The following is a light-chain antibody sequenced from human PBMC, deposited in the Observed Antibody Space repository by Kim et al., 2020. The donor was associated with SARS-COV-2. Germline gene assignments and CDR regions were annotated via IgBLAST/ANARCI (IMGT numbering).Light chain of an antibody. V-gene: IGKV1-5*03. CDR2: LES. J-gene: IGKJ2*01. CDR3: QHYSRFPYT. CDR1: ENIGTG. Sequence: SASVENRVTITCGASENIGTGLAWYQQKPGRVPSLLIYLESTLESGVQSRFSGTGSGTEFSLGITSMQPDDFATYYCQHYSRFPYTFGQGTKLEI.